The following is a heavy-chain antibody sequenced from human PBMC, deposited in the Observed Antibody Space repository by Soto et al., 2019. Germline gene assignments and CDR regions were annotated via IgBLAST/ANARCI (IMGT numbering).Heavy chain of an antibody. V-gene: IGHV3-30*18. CDR2: ISYDGNNK. J-gene: IGHJ4*02. CDR1: GFTFSSYA. CDR3: AKDMGPRAVAGDFDY. D-gene: IGHD6-19*01. Sequence: QVQLVESGGGVVQPGRSLRLSCAASGFTFSSYAMHWVRQAPGKGLEWVAVISYDGNNKFYADSVKGRLTISRDNSKNTLYKEMNTLRAEDTAVYYCAKDMGPRAVAGDFDYWGQGTLVTVSS.